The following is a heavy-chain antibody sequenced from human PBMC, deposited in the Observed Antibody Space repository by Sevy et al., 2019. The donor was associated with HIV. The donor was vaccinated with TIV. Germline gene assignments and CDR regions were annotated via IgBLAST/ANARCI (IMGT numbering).Heavy chain of an antibody. V-gene: IGHV3-74*01. Sequence: GGSLRLSCAASGFTFSSYWMHWVRQAPGKGPVWVSGVNSDGSSTNKADSVKGRFTMSRYSAKNTLYLLMNSLRAEDTAVYFFVAANTWQDYWGQGTLVTVSS. CDR1: GFTFSSYW. D-gene: IGHD2-15*01. J-gene: IGHJ4*02. CDR2: VNSDGSST. CDR3: VAANTWQDY.